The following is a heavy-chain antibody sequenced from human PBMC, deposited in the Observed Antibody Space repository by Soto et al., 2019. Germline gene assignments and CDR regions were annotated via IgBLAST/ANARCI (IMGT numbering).Heavy chain of an antibody. CDR3: ARHDLKVTHVFDY. CDR1: VGSISISTYY. CDR2: IYYSGNT. D-gene: IGHD2-21*02. J-gene: IGHJ4*02. V-gene: IGHV4-39*01. Sequence: SETLSLTCTVSVGSISISTYYWAWIRQPPGKGLEWIGSIYYSGNTYYKPSLRSRVTVSVDTSKNEISLKLSSVTAADTAVYYCARHDLKVTHVFDYWGQGTLVTVSS.